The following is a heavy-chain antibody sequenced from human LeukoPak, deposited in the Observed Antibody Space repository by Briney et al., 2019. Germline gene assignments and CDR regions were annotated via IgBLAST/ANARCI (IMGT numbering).Heavy chain of an antibody. CDR3: AKDRPNYYESNGDYYRRNGDS. V-gene: IGHV3-23*01. CDR2: ISGNGGTT. CDR1: GFTFSNYA. J-gene: IGHJ5*01. Sequence: PGGSLRLSCAASGFTFSNYAMSWVRQAPGKGLEWVSTISGNGGTTYYADSVKGRFTISRDNSRNTLYLQMNSLRAEDTAIYYCAKDRPNYYESNGDYYRRNGDSWGQGTLVTVSS. D-gene: IGHD3-22*01.